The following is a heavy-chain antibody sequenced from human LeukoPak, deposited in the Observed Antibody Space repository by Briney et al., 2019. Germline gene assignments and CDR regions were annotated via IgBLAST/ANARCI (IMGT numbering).Heavy chain of an antibody. V-gene: IGHV3-30*18. D-gene: IGHD3-10*01. CDR1: GFTFSSYG. CDR3: AKDRGSGYYGMVV. Sequence: GGSLRLSCAASGFTFSSYGMHWVRQAPGKGLEWVAVISYDGSNKYYADSVKGRFTISRDNSKNTLYLQMNSLRAEDTAVYYCAKDRGSGYYGMVVWGQGTTVTVSS. J-gene: IGHJ6*02. CDR2: ISYDGSNK.